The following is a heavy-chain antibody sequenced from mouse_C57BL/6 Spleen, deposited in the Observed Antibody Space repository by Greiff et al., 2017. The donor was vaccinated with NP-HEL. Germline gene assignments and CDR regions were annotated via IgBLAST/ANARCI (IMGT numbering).Heavy chain of an antibody. D-gene: IGHD1-1*01. J-gene: IGHJ2*01. CDR1: GFTFSSYA. CDR3: TRGGYGSSPDY. Sequence: DVKLVESGEGLVKPGGSLKLSCAASGFTFSSYAMSWVRQTPEKRLEWVAYISSGGDYIYSADTVKGRFTISRANARNTLYLQMSSRKSEDTSMNYCTRGGYGSSPDYWGQGTTLTVSS. CDR2: ISSGGDYI. V-gene: IGHV5-9-1*02.